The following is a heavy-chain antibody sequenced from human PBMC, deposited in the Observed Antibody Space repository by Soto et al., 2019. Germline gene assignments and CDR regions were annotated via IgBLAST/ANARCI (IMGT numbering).Heavy chain of an antibody. D-gene: IGHD3-10*01. CDR3: ASGTDYYYYGMDV. CDR1: GGSISRYY. V-gene: IGHV4-59*01. J-gene: IGHJ6*02. CDR2: IYYSGST. Sequence: PTGTLSLTCTVSGGSISRYYWSWIRQPPGKGLEWIGYIYYSGSTNYNPSLKSRVTISVDTSKNQFSLKLSSVTAADTAVYYCASGTDYYYYGMDVWGQGTTVTVSS.